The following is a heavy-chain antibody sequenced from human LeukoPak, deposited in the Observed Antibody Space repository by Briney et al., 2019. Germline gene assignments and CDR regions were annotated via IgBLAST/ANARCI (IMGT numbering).Heavy chain of an antibody. CDR3: ARGYGDNSGAFDI. Sequence: SETLSLTCVVSGGSIVVAAYSWSWIRQPPGKGLEWVGYTYHTGRTYSNPSLKSRVTVSVDRSKNQFSLKLSSVAAADTAVYYCARGYGDNSGAFDIWGQGTMVTVSS. J-gene: IGHJ3*02. D-gene: IGHD4-23*01. CDR1: GGSIVVAAYS. V-gene: IGHV4-30-2*01. CDR2: TYHTGRT.